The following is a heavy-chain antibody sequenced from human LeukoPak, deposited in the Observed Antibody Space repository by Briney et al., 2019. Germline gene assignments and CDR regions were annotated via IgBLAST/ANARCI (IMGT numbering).Heavy chain of an antibody. Sequence: GGSLRLSCAASGFTFSSYSMNWVRQAPGKGLEWVSVIYSGGSTYYADSVKGRFTISRDNSKNTLYLQMNSLRAEDTAVYYCARDSGSYQAAFDIWGQGTMVTVSS. D-gene: IGHD1-26*01. V-gene: IGHV3-53*01. J-gene: IGHJ3*02. CDR1: GFTFSSYS. CDR3: ARDSGSYQAAFDI. CDR2: IYSGGST.